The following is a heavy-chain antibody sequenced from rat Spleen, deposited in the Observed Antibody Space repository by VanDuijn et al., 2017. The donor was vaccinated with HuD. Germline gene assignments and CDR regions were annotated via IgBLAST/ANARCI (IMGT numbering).Heavy chain of an antibody. V-gene: IGHV5-25*01. CDR2: ISSGGNT. CDR3: TRDWPPYWYFDF. D-gene: IGHD3-1*01. CDR1: GLTFSYYY. Sequence: EVQLVESGGGLVQPGGSIKLSCAASGLTFSYYYMAWVRQAPTKGLEWVASISSGGNTYYPDSVKGRFTISRDDAQNTLYLDMNSLRSEDTATYYCTRDWPPYWYFDFWGPGTMVTVSS. J-gene: IGHJ1*01.